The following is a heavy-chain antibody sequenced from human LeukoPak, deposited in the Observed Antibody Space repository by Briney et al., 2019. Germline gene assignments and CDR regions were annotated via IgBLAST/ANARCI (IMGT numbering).Heavy chain of an antibody. CDR2: IKQDGSEK. CDR1: GFTFSSYW. CDR3: ARYCSGGSCYYYFDY. Sequence: GGSLRLSCAASGFTFSSYWISWVRQAPGKGLEWVANIKQDGSEKYYVDSVKGRFTISRDNAKNSLYLQMNSLRAEDTAVYYCARYCSGGSCYYYFDYWGQGTLVTVSS. J-gene: IGHJ4*02. V-gene: IGHV3-7*01. D-gene: IGHD2-15*01.